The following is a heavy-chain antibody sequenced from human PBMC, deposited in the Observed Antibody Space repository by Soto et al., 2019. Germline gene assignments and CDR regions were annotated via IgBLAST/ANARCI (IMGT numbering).Heavy chain of an antibody. V-gene: IGHV3-9*01. CDR3: AKSTGGTANGMGV. D-gene: IGHD2-8*02. J-gene: IGHJ6*02. Sequence: EVQVVESGGGLVQPGRSLRLSCAASGFSFDDYAMHWVRQAPGKALEWVSGISWNSGTIGYADSVKGRFTIPRDNAKNSLYLHMNSLRAADTALYYCAKSTGGTANGMGVWGQGTTVTVSS. CDR1: GFSFDDYA. CDR2: ISWNSGTI.